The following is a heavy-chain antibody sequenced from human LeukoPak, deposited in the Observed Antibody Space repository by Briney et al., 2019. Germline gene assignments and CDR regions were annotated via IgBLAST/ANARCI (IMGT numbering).Heavy chain of an antibody. D-gene: IGHD6-19*01. CDR1: GLAFSDYA. CDR3: ARDSQQWLVDY. CDR2: ISGSSGRT. J-gene: IGHJ4*02. V-gene: IGHV3-23*01. Sequence: PGGSLRLSCAASGLAFSDYAMSWVRQAPGKGLQWVSGISGSSGRTYFADSVKGRFTISRDNSKNSLYLQMNSLRAEDTAVYYCARDSQQWLVDYWGQGTLVTVSS.